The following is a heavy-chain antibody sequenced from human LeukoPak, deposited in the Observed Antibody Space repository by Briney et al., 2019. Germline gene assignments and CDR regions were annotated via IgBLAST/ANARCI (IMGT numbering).Heavy chain of an antibody. V-gene: IGHV4-34*01. CDR3: AREGYSYGFDC. CDR1: GGSFSGYY. Sequence: SETLSLTCAVYGGSFSGYYWSWIRQPPGKGLEWIGEINHSGSTNYNPSLKSRVTISVDTSKNQFSLKLSSVTAADTAVYYCAREGYSYGFDCWGQGTLVTVSS. J-gene: IGHJ4*02. CDR2: INHSGST. D-gene: IGHD5-18*01.